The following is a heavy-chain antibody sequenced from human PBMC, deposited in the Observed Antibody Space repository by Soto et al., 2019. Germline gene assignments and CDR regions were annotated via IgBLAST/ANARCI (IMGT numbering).Heavy chain of an antibody. CDR3: ARDRTRRGYSGYDRFDY. CDR1: GGTFSSYA. J-gene: IGHJ4*02. Sequence: ASVKVSCKASGGTFSSYAISWVRQAPGQGLEWMGGIIPIFGTANYAQKFQGRVTITADESTSTACMELSSLRSEDTAVYYCARDRTRRGYSGYDRFDYWGQGTLVTVYS. CDR2: IIPIFGTA. D-gene: IGHD5-12*01. V-gene: IGHV1-69*13.